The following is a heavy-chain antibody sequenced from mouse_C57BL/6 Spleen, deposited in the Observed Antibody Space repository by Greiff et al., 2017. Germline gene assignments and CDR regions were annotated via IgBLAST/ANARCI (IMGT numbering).Heavy chain of an antibody. CDR2: INPNYGTT. CDR3: ARSDTVVAYWYFDV. J-gene: IGHJ1*03. D-gene: IGHD1-1*01. Sequence: EVKLVESGPELVKPGASVKISCKASGYSFTDYNMNWVKQSNGKSLEWIGVINPNYGTTSYNQKFKGKATLTVDQSSSTAYMQLNSLTSEDSAVYYCARSDTVVAYWYFDVWGTGTTVTVAS. CDR1: GYSFTDYN. V-gene: IGHV1-39*01.